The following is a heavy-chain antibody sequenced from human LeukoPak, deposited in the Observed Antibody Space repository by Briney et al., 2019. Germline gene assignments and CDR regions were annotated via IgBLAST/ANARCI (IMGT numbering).Heavy chain of an antibody. D-gene: IGHD3-22*01. Sequence: GGSLRLSCAASGFTFSSYEMNWVRQAPGKGLEWVSYISSSGSTIYYADSVKGRFTISRDNAKNSLYLQMNSLRAEDTAVYYCARDFSYYYDSSGPAFDYWGQGTLVTVSS. CDR2: ISSSGSTI. CDR3: ARDFSYYYDSSGPAFDY. V-gene: IGHV3-48*03. J-gene: IGHJ4*02. CDR1: GFTFSSYE.